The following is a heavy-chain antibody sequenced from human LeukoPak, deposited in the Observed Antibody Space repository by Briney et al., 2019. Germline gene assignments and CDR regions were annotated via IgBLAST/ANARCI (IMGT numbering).Heavy chain of an antibody. CDR1: GGSISSYY. Sequence: SETLSLTCTVSGGSISSYYWSWIRQPAGKGLEWIGRIYTSGSTNYNPSLKSRVTMSVDTSKNQFSLKLSSVTAADTAVYYCARDVTHSIVGVKGFDYWGQGTLVTVSS. J-gene: IGHJ4*02. D-gene: IGHD1-26*01. CDR2: IYTSGST. V-gene: IGHV4-4*07. CDR3: ARDVTHSIVGVKGFDY.